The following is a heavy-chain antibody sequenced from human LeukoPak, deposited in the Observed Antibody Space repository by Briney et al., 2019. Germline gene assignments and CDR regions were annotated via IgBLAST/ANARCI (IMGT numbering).Heavy chain of an antibody. J-gene: IGHJ4*02. Sequence: ASVKVSCKASGYTFTSYYMHWVRQAPGQGLEWMGIINPSGGSTSYAQKLQGRVTMTTDTSTSTAYMELRSLRSDDTAVYYCARGGSGWYFFDYWGQGTLVTVSS. CDR2: INPSGGST. V-gene: IGHV1-46*01. D-gene: IGHD6-19*01. CDR3: ARGGSGWYFFDY. CDR1: GYTFTSYY.